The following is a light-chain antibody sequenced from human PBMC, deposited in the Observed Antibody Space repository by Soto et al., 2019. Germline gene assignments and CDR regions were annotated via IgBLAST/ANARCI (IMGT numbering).Light chain of an antibody. CDR3: QQYGSSPPIT. CDR1: QSVSSSY. J-gene: IGKJ5*01. CDR2: CAS. Sequence: PGERATLSCRASQSVSSSYLAWYQQKPGQAPRLLIYCASSRATGIPDRFSGSGSGTDFTLTISRLEPEDFAVYYCQQYGSSPPITFGQGTRLEIK. V-gene: IGKV3-20*01.